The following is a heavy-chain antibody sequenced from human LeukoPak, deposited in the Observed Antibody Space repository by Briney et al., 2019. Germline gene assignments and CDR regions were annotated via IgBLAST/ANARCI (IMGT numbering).Heavy chain of an antibody. D-gene: IGHD5-24*01. Sequence: SETLSLTCTVSGGSISNYYWSWIRQPPGKGLEWIGYIYYSGSTNYNPSLQSRVTISVDTSKNQFSLKLSSVTTADTAVYYCVRVGRGGYNYWLDPWGQGTLVTVSS. J-gene: IGHJ5*02. V-gene: IGHV4-59*01. CDR1: GGSISNYY. CDR2: IYYSGST. CDR3: VRVGRGGYNYWLDP.